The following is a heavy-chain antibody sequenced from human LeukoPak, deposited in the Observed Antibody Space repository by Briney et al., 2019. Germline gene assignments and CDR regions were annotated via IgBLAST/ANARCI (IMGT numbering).Heavy chain of an antibody. Sequence: GRSLRLSCAASGFTFSSYAMHWVRQAPGKGLEWVAVISYDGSNKYYADSVKGRFTISRDNSKNTLYLQMNSLRAEDTAVYYCASVENGGSGWYENAFDIWGQGTMVTVSS. CDR2: ISYDGSNK. CDR1: GFTFSSYA. V-gene: IGHV3-30-3*01. D-gene: IGHD6-19*01. J-gene: IGHJ3*02. CDR3: ASVENGGSGWYENAFDI.